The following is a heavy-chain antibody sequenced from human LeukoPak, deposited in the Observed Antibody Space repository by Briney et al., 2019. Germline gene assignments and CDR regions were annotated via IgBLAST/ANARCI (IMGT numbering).Heavy chain of an antibody. CDR3: ASGTTYYYDSSGYNRFDY. V-gene: IGHV3-30*09. D-gene: IGHD3-22*01. Sequence: GGSLRLSCAASGFTFSSYAMHWVRQAPGKGLEWVAVILSDGSNKYYADSVKGRFAISRDDSKNTLYLQMNSLRAEDTAVYYCASGTTYYYDSSGYNRFDYWGQGTLVTVSS. CDR2: ILSDGSNK. CDR1: GFTFSSYA. J-gene: IGHJ4*02.